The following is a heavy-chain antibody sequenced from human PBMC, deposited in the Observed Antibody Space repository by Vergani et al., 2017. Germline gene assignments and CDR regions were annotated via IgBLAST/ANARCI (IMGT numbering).Heavy chain of an antibody. CDR3: ARDGSDYDGFDC. J-gene: IGHJ4*02. CDR2: IYYSGST. V-gene: IGHV4-31*03. CDR1: GGSISSGGYY. Sequence: QVQLQESGPGLVKPSQTLSLTCTVPGGSISSGGYYWSWIRQHPGKGLEWIGYIYYSGSTYYNPSLKSRVTIAVDTSKNQFSLKLSSVTAADTAVYYCARDGSDYDGFDCWGQGTLVTVSS. D-gene: IGHD1-26*01.